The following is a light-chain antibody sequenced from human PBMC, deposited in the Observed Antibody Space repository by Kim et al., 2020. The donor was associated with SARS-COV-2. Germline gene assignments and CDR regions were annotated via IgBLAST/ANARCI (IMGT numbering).Light chain of an antibody. J-gene: IGLJ2*01. CDR2: EDK. V-gene: IGLV6-57*01. CDR3: RSYDSVNWV. Sequence: GKTVTIPCTRSSGIIASNYVQWYQQRPGSSPSTVISEDKRRPSGVPDRFSGSIDSSSNSASLIIFGLKTEDEADYYCRSYDSVNWVVGGGTKLTVL. CDR1: SGIIASNY.